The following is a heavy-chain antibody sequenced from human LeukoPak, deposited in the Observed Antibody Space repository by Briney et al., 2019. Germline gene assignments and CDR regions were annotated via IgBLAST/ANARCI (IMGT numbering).Heavy chain of an antibody. Sequence: GGSLRLSCAASGFTFSNAWMSWVRQAPGKGLEWVGRIKSKTDGGTTDYAAPVKGRFTISRDDSKNTLYLQMNSLKTEDTAVYYCARAQRGDYMDVWGKGTTVTISS. J-gene: IGHJ6*03. CDR2: IKSKTDGGTT. D-gene: IGHD6-25*01. V-gene: IGHV3-15*01. CDR1: GFTFSNAW. CDR3: ARAQRGDYMDV.